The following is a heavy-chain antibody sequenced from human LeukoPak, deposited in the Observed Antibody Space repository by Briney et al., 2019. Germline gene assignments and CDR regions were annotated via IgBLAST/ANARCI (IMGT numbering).Heavy chain of an antibody. Sequence: PSETLSLTCTVSGGSISSYYWSWIRQPAGKGLEWIGRIYTSGSTNYNPSLKSRVTMSVDTSKNQFSLKLSSVTAWDTAVYYCARDRIAARRGVDWFDTWGQGNLVTGS. CDR2: IYTSGST. CDR3: ARDRIAARRGVDWFDT. V-gene: IGHV4-4*07. D-gene: IGHD6-6*01. CDR1: GGSISSYY. J-gene: IGHJ5*02.